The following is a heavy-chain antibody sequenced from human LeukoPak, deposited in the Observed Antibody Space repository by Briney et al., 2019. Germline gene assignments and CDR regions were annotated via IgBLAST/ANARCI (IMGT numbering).Heavy chain of an antibody. J-gene: IGHJ3*02. D-gene: IGHD3-3*01. CDR1: GGSISSGGYY. CDR2: IYYSGST. V-gene: IGHV4-31*11. Sequence: SQTLSLTCAVSGGSISSGGYYWSWIRQHPGKGLEWIGYIYYSGSTYYNPSLKSRVTISVDTSKNQFSLKLSSVTAADTAVYYCASRSTIFGVDLPTDIWGQGTMVTVSS. CDR3: ASRSTIFGVDLPTDI.